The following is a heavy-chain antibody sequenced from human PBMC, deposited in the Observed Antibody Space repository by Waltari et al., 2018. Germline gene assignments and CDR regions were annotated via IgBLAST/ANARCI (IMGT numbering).Heavy chain of an antibody. D-gene: IGHD2-21*02. CDR3: ARHQDWVVVSATWFDP. CDR1: GGSISSTNYY. J-gene: IGHJ5*02. V-gene: IGHV4-39*01. Sequence: QLRLQESGPGLVKPSDTLSLTCTVSGGSISSTNYYWGWFRQPPGKGLEWFGSIYYSGNTYYNPSLKRRVTMSADTSKNQFSLKLSSVTAADTAVYYCARHQDWVVVSATWFDPWGQGTLVTVSS. CDR2: IYYSGNT.